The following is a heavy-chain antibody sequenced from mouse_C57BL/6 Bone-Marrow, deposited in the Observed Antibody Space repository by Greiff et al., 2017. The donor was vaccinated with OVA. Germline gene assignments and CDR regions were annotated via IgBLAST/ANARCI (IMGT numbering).Heavy chain of an antibody. V-gene: IGHV5-17*01. J-gene: IGHJ3*01. CDR1: GFTFSDYG. Sequence: EVHLVESGGGLVKPGGSLKLSCAASGFTFSDYGMHWVRQAPEKGLEWVAYISSGSSTIYYADTVKGRFTISRDNAKNTLFLQMTSLRSEDTAMYYCARPRGNYGAWFAYWGQGTLVTVSA. D-gene: IGHD2-1*01. CDR3: ARPRGNYGAWFAY. CDR2: ISSGSSTI.